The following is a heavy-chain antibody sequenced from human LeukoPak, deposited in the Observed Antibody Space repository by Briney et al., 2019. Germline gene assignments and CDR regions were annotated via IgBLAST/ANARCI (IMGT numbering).Heavy chain of an antibody. CDR2: ISRRSRHV. CDR3: ARYSGSYSDFDY. J-gene: IGHJ4*02. CDR1: GFTFSDYS. D-gene: IGHD1-26*01. Sequence: GGSLRLSCAASGFTFSDYSMNWVRQAPGKGLEWVSSISRRSRHVYYAGSVKGRFTISRDNAKNSLYLQMNSLRAEDTAVYYCARYSGSYSDFDYWGQGTLVTVSS. V-gene: IGHV3-21*01.